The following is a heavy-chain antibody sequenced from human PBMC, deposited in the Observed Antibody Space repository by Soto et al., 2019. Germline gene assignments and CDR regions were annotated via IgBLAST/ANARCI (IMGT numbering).Heavy chain of an antibody. CDR2: IWYDASHK. CDR1: GFTFNNYG. CDR3: ARDKTFGGTIGSAFDS. V-gene: IGHV3-33*01. D-gene: IGHD3-16*01. J-gene: IGHJ4*02. Sequence: QVQVVESGGGVVQPGTSLRLSCAASGFTFNNYGMHWVRQAPGKGLEWVAVIWYDASHKYYADSVKGRFTISRDNSKKTLYLQMSSLRGEDTAVYYCARDKTFGGTIGSAFDSWGQGTLVTVSS.